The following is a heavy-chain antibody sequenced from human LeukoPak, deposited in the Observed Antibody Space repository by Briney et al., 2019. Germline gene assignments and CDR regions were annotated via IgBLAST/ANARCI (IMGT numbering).Heavy chain of an antibody. Sequence: EGSLRLSCAASGFTFSSYTMDWVRQAPGKGLEWVSAISGSGGSTYYADSVKGRFTISRDNSKNTLYLQMNSLRAEDTAVYYCANPPAGDAFDIWGQGTMVTVSS. CDR1: GFTFSSYT. J-gene: IGHJ3*02. CDR3: ANPPAGDAFDI. CDR2: ISGSGGST. V-gene: IGHV3-23*01.